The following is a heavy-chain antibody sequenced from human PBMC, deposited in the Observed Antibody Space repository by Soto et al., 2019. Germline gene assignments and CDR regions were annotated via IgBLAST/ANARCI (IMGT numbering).Heavy chain of an antibody. D-gene: IGHD2-2*01. CDR2: INSDGSST. Sequence: GGSLRLSCAASGFTFSSYWMHWVRQAPGKGLVWVSRINSDGSSTSYADSVKGRFTISRDNAKNTLYLQMSSLRAEDTAVYYCAREGKNTKRFQHWGQGTLVTVSS. V-gene: IGHV3-74*01. CDR3: AREGKNTKRFQH. J-gene: IGHJ1*01. CDR1: GFTFSSYW.